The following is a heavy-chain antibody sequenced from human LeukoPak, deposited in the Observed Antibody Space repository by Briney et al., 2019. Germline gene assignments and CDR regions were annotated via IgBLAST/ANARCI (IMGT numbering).Heavy chain of an antibody. CDR3: ARDLGPYYYDSSGFDY. J-gene: IGHJ4*02. D-gene: IGHD3-22*01. CDR1: GYTFTGYY. CDR2: INPNSGGT. V-gene: IGHV1-2*02. Sequence: ASVKVSCKASGYTFTGYYMHWVRQAPGQGLEWMGWINPNSGGTNYAQKFQGRVTMTRDTSISTAYMELSRLRSDDTAVYYCARDLGPYYYDSSGFDYWGQGTLVTVSS.